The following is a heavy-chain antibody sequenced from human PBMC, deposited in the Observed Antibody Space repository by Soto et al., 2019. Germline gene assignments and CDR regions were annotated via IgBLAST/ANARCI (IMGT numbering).Heavy chain of an antibody. Sequence: ASVKVSCKASGGTFSSYAISWVRQPPGQGLEWMGWISAYNGNTNYAQKLQGRVTMTTDTSTSTAYMELRSLRSDDTAAYYCAREYDWSGAYPWGQGTLVTVSS. V-gene: IGHV1-18*01. D-gene: IGHD1-1*01. J-gene: IGHJ5*02. CDR2: ISAYNGNT. CDR1: GGTFSSYA. CDR3: AREYDWSGAYP.